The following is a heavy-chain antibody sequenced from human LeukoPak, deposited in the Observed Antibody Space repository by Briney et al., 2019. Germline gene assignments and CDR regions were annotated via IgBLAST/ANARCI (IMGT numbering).Heavy chain of an antibody. CDR3: AKAPVTTCSGAYCYPFDY. J-gene: IGHJ4*02. CDR1: GFPVSDNY. Sequence: GGSLRLSCAASGFPVSDNYMSWVRQAPGKGLEWVSIIYSDGTTYYADSVKGRFTISRDNSKNSLYLQMNSLRAGDAAVYYCAKAPVTTCSGAYCYPFDYWSQGTLVTVSS. CDR2: IYSDGTT. D-gene: IGHD2-15*01. V-gene: IGHV3-66*01.